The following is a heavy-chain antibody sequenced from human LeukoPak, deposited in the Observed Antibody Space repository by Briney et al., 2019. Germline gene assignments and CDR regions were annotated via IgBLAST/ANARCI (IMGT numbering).Heavy chain of an antibody. CDR3: ARAGDGYNYPYYYYGMDV. Sequence: PSETLSLTCTVSGGSLSSGGYYWSWIRQHPGTGLEWMGYIYYSGSTYYNPSLKSRVTISVDTSKNQFSLKLSSVTAADTAVYYCARAGDGYNYPYYYYGMDVWGQGTTVTVSS. CDR1: GGSLSSGGYY. J-gene: IGHJ6*02. CDR2: IYYSGST. D-gene: IGHD5-24*01. V-gene: IGHV4-31*03.